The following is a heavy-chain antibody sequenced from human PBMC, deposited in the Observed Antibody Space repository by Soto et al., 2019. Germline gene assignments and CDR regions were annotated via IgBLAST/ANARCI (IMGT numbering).Heavy chain of an antibody. CDR1: GGSFSCYY. CDR3: ARGGYYDSSGYPTPYYFDY. Sequence: SETLSLTCAVYGGSFSCYYWIWIRQPPGKGLEWIGEINHSGSTNYNPSLKSRVTISVDTSKNQFSLKLSSVTAADTAVYYCARGGYYDSSGYPTPYYFDYWGQGTQVTVSS. CDR2: INHSGST. D-gene: IGHD3-22*01. V-gene: IGHV4-34*01. J-gene: IGHJ4*02.